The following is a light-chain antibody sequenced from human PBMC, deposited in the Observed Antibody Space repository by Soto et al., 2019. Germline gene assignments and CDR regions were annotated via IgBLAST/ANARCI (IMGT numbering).Light chain of an antibody. J-gene: IGLJ2*01. CDR3: QAWDSSTDVV. V-gene: IGLV3-1*01. CDR1: KLGDKY. CDR2: QDS. Sequence: SYELTQPPSVSVSPGQTASIPCSGEKLGDKYACWYQQKPGQSPVLVIYQDSKRPSGIPERFSGSDSGNTATLTISGTQAMDEADYYCQAWDSSTDVVFAGGTQLTVL.